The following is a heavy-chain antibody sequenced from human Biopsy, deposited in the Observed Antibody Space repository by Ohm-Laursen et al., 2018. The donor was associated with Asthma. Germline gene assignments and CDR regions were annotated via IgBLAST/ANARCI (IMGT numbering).Heavy chain of an antibody. CDR2: IYYSGST. D-gene: IGHD2-21*02. CDR1: GDSISNYY. Sequence: SETLSLTCSVSGDSISNYYWNWIRQPLGKGLEWIGHIYYSGSTNYQPSLKSRVTISVDTSKNQFSLKLRSVTAADAAVYYCARGISRVTGLFDHFDSWDQGTLATVSS. CDR3: ARGISRVTGLFDHFDS. J-gene: IGHJ4*02. V-gene: IGHV4-59*01.